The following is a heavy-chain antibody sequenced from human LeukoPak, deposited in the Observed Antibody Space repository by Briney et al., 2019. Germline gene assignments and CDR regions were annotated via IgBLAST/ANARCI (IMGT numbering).Heavy chain of an antibody. CDR1: GFTFSSYA. CDR3: AKNTYYYDSSGYLNWFDP. J-gene: IGHJ5*02. CDR2: ISGSGGST. V-gene: IGHV3-23*01. Sequence: GGSLRLSCAASGFTFSSYAMSWVRQAPGKGLEWVSAISGSGGSTYYADSVKGRFTISRDNSKNTLYLQMNSLRAEDTAVYYCAKNTYYYDSSGYLNWFDPWGQGTLVTVSS. D-gene: IGHD3-22*01.